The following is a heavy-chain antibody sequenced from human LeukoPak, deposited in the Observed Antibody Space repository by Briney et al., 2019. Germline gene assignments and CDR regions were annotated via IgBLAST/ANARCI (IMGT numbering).Heavy chain of an antibody. CDR3: AKDFVGVIPDAFDI. Sequence: PGGSRRLSCAASGFTFSSYGMHWVRQAPGKGLEWVAVISYDGSNKYYADSVKGRFTISRDNSKNTLYLQMNSLRAEDTAVYYCAKDFVGVIPDAFDIWGQGTMVTVSS. CDR2: ISYDGSNK. D-gene: IGHD2-2*01. CDR1: GFTFSSYG. J-gene: IGHJ3*02. V-gene: IGHV3-30*18.